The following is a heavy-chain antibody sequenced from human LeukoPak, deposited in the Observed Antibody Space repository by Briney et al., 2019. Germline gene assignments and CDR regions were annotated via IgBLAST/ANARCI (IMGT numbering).Heavy chain of an antibody. Sequence: PGGSLRLSGATSGFTVSSNYMTWVRQAPGKGLEWVSLIYSGGSAYYADSVKGRFSISRDNSKNTVYLQMNSLRAEDTAVYYCAGDRKESCTGYTCYPDYWGQGTLVTVSS. CDR3: AGDRKESCTGYTCYPDY. CDR1: GFTVSSNY. D-gene: IGHD3/OR15-3a*01. J-gene: IGHJ4*02. V-gene: IGHV3-66*01. CDR2: IYSGGSA.